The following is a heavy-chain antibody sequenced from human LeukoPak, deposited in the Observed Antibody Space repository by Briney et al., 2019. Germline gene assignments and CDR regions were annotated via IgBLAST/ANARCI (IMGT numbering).Heavy chain of an antibody. D-gene: IGHD3-3*01. Sequence: ASVKVSCKASGYTVTGYYMHWVRQAPGQGLEWMGRINPNSGGTNYAQKFQGRVTMTRDTSISTAYMELSRLRSDDTAVYYCARAPGMEWLPDYWGQGTLVTVSS. CDR1: GYTVTGYY. J-gene: IGHJ4*02. CDR2: INPNSGGT. V-gene: IGHV1-2*06. CDR3: ARAPGMEWLPDY.